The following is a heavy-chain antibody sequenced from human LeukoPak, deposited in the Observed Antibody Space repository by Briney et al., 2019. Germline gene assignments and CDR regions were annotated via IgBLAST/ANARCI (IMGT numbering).Heavy chain of an antibody. CDR2: IYYSGST. D-gene: IGHD3-22*01. V-gene: IGHV4-59*05. CDR3: AAIRITMIVVVI. Sequence: PSETLSLTCTVSGASVSSDYWSWIRQPPGKGLEWIGSIYYSGSTYYNPSLKSRVTISVDTSKNQFSLKLSSVTAADTAVYYCAAIRITMIVVVIWGQGTLVTVSS. J-gene: IGHJ4*02. CDR1: GASVSSDY.